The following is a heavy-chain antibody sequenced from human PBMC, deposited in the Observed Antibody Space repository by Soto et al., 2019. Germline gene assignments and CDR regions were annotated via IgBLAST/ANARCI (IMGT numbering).Heavy chain of an antibody. J-gene: IGHJ6*02. V-gene: IGHV4-59*01. CDR3: ARALYCSSTSCYSYYGMDV. CDR2: IFYSGST. D-gene: IGHD2-2*01. Sequence: SETLSLTCTVSGGSISSYYWSWIRQPPGKGLEWIGYIFYSGSTNYNPSLKSRVTISVDTSKNQFSLKLSSVTAADTAVYYCARALYCSSTSCYSYYGMDVWGQGTTVTVSS. CDR1: GGSISSYY.